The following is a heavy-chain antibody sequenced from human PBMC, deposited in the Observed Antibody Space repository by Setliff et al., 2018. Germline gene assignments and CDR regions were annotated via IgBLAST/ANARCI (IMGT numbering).Heavy chain of an antibody. V-gene: IGHV1-69*05. Sequence: ASVKVSCKASGGTFSNYAVNWVRQAPGQGLEWMGGIIPFFRTANYAQNFQDRVTITTDKTTSTAFMELSSLRSEDTAAYFCARGQGHYYDSSGCLDYWGQGTLVTVSS. CDR2: IIPFFRTA. D-gene: IGHD3-22*01. CDR1: GGTFSNYA. CDR3: ARGQGHYYDSSGCLDY. J-gene: IGHJ4*02.